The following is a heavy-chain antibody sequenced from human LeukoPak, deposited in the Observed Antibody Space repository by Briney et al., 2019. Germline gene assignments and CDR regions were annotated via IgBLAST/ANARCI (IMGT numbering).Heavy chain of an antibody. CDR3: ARSKVHRSGSYYIIDY. CDR2: IIPIVGTA. CDR1: GGTFSSYA. Sequence: SVKVSCKASGGTFSSYAISWVRQAPGQGLEWMGGIIPIVGTANYAQKFQGRVTITADKSTSTAYMELSSLRSEDTAVYYCARSKVHRSGSYYIIDYWGQGTLVTVSS. D-gene: IGHD3-10*01. V-gene: IGHV1-69*06. J-gene: IGHJ4*02.